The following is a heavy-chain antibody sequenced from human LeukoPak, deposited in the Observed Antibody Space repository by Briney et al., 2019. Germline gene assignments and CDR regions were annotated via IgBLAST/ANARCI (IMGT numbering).Heavy chain of an antibody. CDR2: IYYSGST. J-gene: IGHJ4*02. V-gene: IGHV4-31*03. CDR1: GGSISSGGYY. D-gene: IGHD3-22*01. CDR3: ARAPGYYDSSGYYFDY. Sequence: PSETLSLTCTVSGGSISSGGYYWSWIRQHPGKGLEWIGYIYYSGSTYYNPSLKSRVTISVDTSKNQFSLKLSSVTAADTAVYYCARAPGYYDSSGYYFDYWSQGTLVTVSS.